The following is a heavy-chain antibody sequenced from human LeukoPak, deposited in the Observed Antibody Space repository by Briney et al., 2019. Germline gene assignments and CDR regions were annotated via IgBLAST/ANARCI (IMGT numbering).Heavy chain of an antibody. V-gene: IGHV4-34*01. CDR2: INHSGST. J-gene: IGHJ4*02. Sequence: SETLSLTCAVYGGSFSGYYWSWIRQPPGKGPEWIGEINHSGSTNYNPSLKSRVTISVDTSKNQFSLKLSSVTAADTAVYYCARGRRFLERYDYRGQGTLVTVSS. CDR1: GGSFSGYY. CDR3: ARGRRFLERYDY. D-gene: IGHD3-3*01.